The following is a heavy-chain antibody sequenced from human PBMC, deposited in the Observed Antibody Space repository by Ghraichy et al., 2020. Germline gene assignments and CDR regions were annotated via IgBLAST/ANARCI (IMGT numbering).Heavy chain of an antibody. Sequence: ETLSLTCAVYGGSFSGYYWTWIRQPPGKGLEWIGEINHSGSTNYNPSLKSRVIISVDTSKNQFSLKLSSVTAADTAVYYCARGPANYNFWSGYEPNHYYYMDVWGKGTTVTVSS. V-gene: IGHV4-34*01. CDR2: INHSGST. CDR1: GGSFSGYY. D-gene: IGHD3-3*01. CDR3: ARGPANYNFWSGYEPNHYYYMDV. J-gene: IGHJ6*03.